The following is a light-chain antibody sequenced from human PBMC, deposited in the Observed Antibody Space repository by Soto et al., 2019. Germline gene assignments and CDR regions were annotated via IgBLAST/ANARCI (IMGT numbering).Light chain of an antibody. J-gene: IGLJ1*01. CDR3: SSYTSSSTGNYV. CDR1: SSDVGGYNY. Sequence: QSALTQPASVSGSPGQSITISCTGTSSDVGGYNYVSWYQQHPGKAPKLMIYDVSNRPSGVSNRFSGSKSGNTASLTISGVQAEYEAEYYCSSYTSSSTGNYVFGTGTKLTVL. CDR2: DVS. V-gene: IGLV2-14*01.